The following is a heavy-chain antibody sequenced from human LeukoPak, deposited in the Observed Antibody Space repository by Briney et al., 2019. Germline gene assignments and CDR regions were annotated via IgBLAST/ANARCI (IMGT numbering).Heavy chain of an antibody. Sequence: PGRSLRLSRAASGFTFSSYGMHWVRQAPGKGLEWVAVISYDGSNKYYADSVKGRFTISRDNSKNTLYLQMNSLRAEDTAVYYCAKVHTVTTYYFDYWGQGTLVTVSS. CDR1: GFTFSSYG. CDR3: AKVHTVTTYYFDY. J-gene: IGHJ4*02. D-gene: IGHD4-11*01. V-gene: IGHV3-30*18. CDR2: ISYDGSNK.